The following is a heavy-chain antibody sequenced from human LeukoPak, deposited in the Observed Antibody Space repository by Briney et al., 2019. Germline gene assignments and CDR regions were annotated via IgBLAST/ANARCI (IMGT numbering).Heavy chain of an antibody. V-gene: IGHV3-11*04. CDR2: IDYSGMTI. Sequence: GGSLRLSCAASGFTFSDYHMSWFRQAPGKGLEWVSHIDYSGMTIYYADSVKGRFTISRDNAKSSLFLQMNSLRAEDTAVYYCARVKFNYYDSSGSYYPLDYWGQGTLVTVSS. D-gene: IGHD3-22*01. J-gene: IGHJ4*02. CDR3: ARVKFNYYDSSGSYYPLDY. CDR1: GFTFSDYH.